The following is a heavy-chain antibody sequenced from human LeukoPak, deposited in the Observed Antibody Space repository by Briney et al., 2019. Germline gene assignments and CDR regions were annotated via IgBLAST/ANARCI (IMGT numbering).Heavy chain of an antibody. J-gene: IGHJ4*02. CDR1: GFSLSTSGVG. V-gene: IGHV2-5*01. CDR2: IYWNDDK. D-gene: IGHD3-22*01. Sequence: SGPALVKPTQTLTLTCTFSGFSLSTSGVGVGWIRQPPGKALEWLALIYWNDDKRYSPSLKSRLTITKDTSKNQVVLTMTNMDPVDTATYYCAHLHGGWYYYDSSGYSYFDYWGQGTLVTVSS. CDR3: AHLHGGWYYYDSSGYSYFDY.